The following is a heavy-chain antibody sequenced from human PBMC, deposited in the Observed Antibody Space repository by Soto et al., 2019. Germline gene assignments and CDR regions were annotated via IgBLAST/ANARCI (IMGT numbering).Heavy chain of an antibody. CDR1: GGSISSSSYY. J-gene: IGHJ4*02. D-gene: IGHD2-21*01. CDR3: ARHGAVYCGGDCSLFGY. V-gene: IGHV4-39*01. Sequence: QLQLQESGQGLVKPSETLSLTCTVSGGSISSSSYYWGWIRQPPGKGLEWIGSIYYSGSTYYNPSLKSRVTISVDTSKNQFSLKLSSVTAAYTAVYYCARHGAVYCGGDCSLFGYWGQGTLVNVSS. CDR2: IYYSGST.